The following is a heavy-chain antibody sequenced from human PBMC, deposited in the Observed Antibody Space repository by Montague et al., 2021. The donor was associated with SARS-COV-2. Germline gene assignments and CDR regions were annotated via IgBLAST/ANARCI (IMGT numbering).Heavy chain of an antibody. CDR3: ARHSTTHAFDP. V-gene: IGHV4-39*01. CDR2: ISYSGSN. Sequence: SETLSLTCVVSSGSISHSETPYWGWVRQAPGKGLEWIAPISYSGSNSYNTPLRSRVTISVDKSKNQISLNLRSVTAADTSVYYCARHSTTHAFDPWGQGILVTVSS. CDR1: SGSISHSETPY. J-gene: IGHJ5*02. D-gene: IGHD1-1*01.